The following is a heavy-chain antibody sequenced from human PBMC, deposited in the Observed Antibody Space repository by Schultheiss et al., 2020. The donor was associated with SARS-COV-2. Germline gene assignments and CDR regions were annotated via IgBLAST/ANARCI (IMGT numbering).Heavy chain of an antibody. Sequence: ASVKVSCKASGYTFTGYYMHWVRQAPGLTLEWMGWINAGNGHTKHSDKFQGRVTLTRDTSASTAYMELTSVTAADTAVYYCARSLPYYRYAMDVWGQGTTVTVSS. V-gene: IGHV1/OR15-3*02. CDR2: INAGNGHT. CDR1: GYTFTGYY. CDR3: ARSLPYYRYAMDV. J-gene: IGHJ6*02.